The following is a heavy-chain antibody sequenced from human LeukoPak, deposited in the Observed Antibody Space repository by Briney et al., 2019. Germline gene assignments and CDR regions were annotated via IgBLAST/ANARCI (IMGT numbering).Heavy chain of an antibody. J-gene: IGHJ4*02. D-gene: IGHD3-22*01. Sequence: GGSLRLSCAVSGFIFSDFSMSWVRQAPGKGLEWVAKMNEYGSEIFYVDSVKGRFTISRDNAKNSLYLQMNRLRAEDTALYYCAKYYDSSYYYGRFDYWGQGTLVTVSS. CDR1: GFIFSDFS. CDR3: AKYYDSSYYYGRFDY. CDR2: MNEYGSEI. V-gene: IGHV3-7*03.